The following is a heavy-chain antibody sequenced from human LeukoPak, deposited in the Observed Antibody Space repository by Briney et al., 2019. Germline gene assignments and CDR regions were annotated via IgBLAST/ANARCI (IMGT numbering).Heavy chain of an antibody. CDR1: GFTVSTNY. V-gene: IGHV3-21*01. D-gene: IGHD2-15*01. Sequence: GGSLRLSCVVSGFTVSTNYMSWVRQAPGKGLEWVSSISTSSYYIFYADSVKGRFTISRDNAKNSLYLQMNTLRDEDTAVYYCARDLILADSSGSSAHDYWGQGTLVTVSS. J-gene: IGHJ4*02. CDR2: ISTSSYYI. CDR3: ARDLILADSSGSSAHDY.